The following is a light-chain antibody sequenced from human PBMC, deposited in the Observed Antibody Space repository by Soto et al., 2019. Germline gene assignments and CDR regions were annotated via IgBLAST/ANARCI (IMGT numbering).Light chain of an antibody. Sequence: QSVLTQPASVSGSPGQSIAISCTGTSSDVGGYDQVSWYQQHPGKAPKLMIYAVTTRPSGFSNRFSGSKSGNTASLTISGHQAEDEADYYCSSYTGSGTFFGGGTQLTVL. V-gene: IGLV2-14*01. J-gene: IGLJ2*01. CDR3: SSYTGSGTF. CDR2: AVT. CDR1: SSDVGGYDQ.